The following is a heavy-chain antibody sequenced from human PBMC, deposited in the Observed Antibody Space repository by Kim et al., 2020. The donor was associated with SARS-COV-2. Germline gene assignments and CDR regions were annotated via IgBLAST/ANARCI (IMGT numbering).Heavy chain of an antibody. CDR3: ARAAAGNDAFDI. Sequence: GYAQKFQGRVTMTRNTSISTAEMERSSRRSEDTAVYYCARAAAGNDAFDIWGQGTMVTVSS. J-gene: IGHJ3*02. V-gene: IGHV1-8*01. D-gene: IGHD6-13*01.